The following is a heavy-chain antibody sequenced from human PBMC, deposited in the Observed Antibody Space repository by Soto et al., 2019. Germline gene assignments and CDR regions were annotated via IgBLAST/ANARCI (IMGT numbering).Heavy chain of an antibody. Sequence: QVQLVESGGGVVQPGRSLRLSCAASGFTFSSYGMHWVRQAPGKGLEWVAVISYDGSNKYYADSVKGRFTISRDNSKKTLYLQMNSLRAEDTAVYYCAKGEWELPHVWGKGTLVTVSS. CDR3: AKGEWELPHV. CDR2: ISYDGSNK. J-gene: IGHJ4*02. D-gene: IGHD1-26*01. V-gene: IGHV3-30*18. CDR1: GFTFSSYG.